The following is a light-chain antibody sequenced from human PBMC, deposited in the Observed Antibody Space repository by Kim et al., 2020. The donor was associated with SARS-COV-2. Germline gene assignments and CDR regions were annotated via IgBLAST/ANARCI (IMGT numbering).Light chain of an antibody. CDR2: RNN. Sequence: QSVLTQPPSASGTPGQRGTISCSGSSSNIGINDVYWYQQLPGTAPKLLIYRNNQRPSGVPDRFSGSKSGTSASLVISGLRSEDEADYYCGAWDDSLSGRVFGGGTKLTVL. J-gene: IGLJ3*02. V-gene: IGLV1-47*01. CDR1: SSNIGIND. CDR3: GAWDDSLSGRV.